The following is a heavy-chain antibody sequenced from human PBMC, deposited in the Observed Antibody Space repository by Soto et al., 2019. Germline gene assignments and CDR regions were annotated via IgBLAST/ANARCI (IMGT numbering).Heavy chain of an antibody. Sequence: QVQLVESGGGVVQPGRSLRLSCAASGFTFSSYGMHWVRQAPGKGLEWVAVISYDGSNKYYADSVKGRFTISRDNSNNTLCLQMNSLRAEDTAVYYCAKSLLWFGESPDAFDILGQWTMVTVSS. J-gene: IGHJ3*02. D-gene: IGHD3-10*01. CDR1: GFTFSSYG. V-gene: IGHV3-30*18. CDR3: AKSLLWFGESPDAFDI. CDR2: ISYDGSNK.